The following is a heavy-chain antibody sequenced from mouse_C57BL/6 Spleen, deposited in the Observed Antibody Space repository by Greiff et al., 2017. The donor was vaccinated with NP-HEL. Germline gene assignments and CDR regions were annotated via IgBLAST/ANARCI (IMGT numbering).Heavy chain of an antibody. J-gene: IGHJ1*03. CDR3: ARDDYYGSSYWYFDV. D-gene: IGHD1-1*01. CDR1: GYSITSGYD. Sequence: VQLQESGPGMVKPSQSLSLTCTVTGYSITSGYDWHWIRHFPGNKLEWMGYISYSGSTNYNPSLKSRISITHDTSKNHFFLKLNSVTTEDTATYYCARDDYYGSSYWYFDVWGTGTTVTVSS. CDR2: ISYSGST. V-gene: IGHV3-1*01.